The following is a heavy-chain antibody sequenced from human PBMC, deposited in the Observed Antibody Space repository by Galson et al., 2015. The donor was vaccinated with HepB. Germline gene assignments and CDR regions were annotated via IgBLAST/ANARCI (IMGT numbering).Heavy chain of an antibody. CDR1: GGSFSGYY. CDR3: ARGGAQQLEPKNNWFDP. D-gene: IGHD6-13*01. CDR2: INHSGST. J-gene: IGHJ5*02. V-gene: IGHV4-34*01. Sequence: SETLSLTCAVYGGSFSGYYWSWIRQPPGKGLEWIGEINHSGSTNYNPSLKSRVTISVDTSKNQFSLKLSSVTAADTAVYYCARGGAQQLEPKNNWFDPWGQGTLVTVSS.